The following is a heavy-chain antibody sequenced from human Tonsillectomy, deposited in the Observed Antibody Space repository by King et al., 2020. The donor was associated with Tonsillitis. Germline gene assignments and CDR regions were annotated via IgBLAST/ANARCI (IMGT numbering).Heavy chain of an antibody. Sequence: VQLVESGAEVKKPGSSVKVSCKASGGTFSSYAISWVRQAPGQGLEWMGQIIPMFGTANYAQKFQGRVTINADESTRTAYMELSSLRSEDTAVYYCARDVVLDSSGLHYWGQGTLVTVAS. V-gene: IGHV1-69*01. CDR2: IIPMFGTA. CDR1: GGTFSSYA. D-gene: IGHD6-19*01. J-gene: IGHJ4*02. CDR3: ARDVVLDSSGLHY.